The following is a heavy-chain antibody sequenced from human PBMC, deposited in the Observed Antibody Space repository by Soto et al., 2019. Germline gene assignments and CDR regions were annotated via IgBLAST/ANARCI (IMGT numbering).Heavy chain of an antibody. D-gene: IGHD6-13*01. Sequence: GGSLRLSCSASGFTFSSYSMNWVRQSPVKGLEWVSSISSSSSYIYYADSVKGRFTISRDNAKNSLYLQMNSLRAEDTAVYYCERDHIEAGPNFDYCGQGTPGTVS. CDR2: ISSSSSYI. J-gene: IGHJ4*02. CDR3: ERDHIEAGPNFDY. CDR1: GFTFSSYS. V-gene: IGHV3-21*01.